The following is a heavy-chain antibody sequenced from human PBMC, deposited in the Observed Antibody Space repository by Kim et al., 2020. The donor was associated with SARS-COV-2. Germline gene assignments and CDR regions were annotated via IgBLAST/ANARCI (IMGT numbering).Heavy chain of an antibody. D-gene: IGHD2-15*01. CDR3: ARDPNIVVVVAATPSGMDV. Sequence: RFTISRDNSKNTLYLQMNSRRAEDTAVYYCARDPNIVVVVAATPSGMDVWGQGTTVTVSS. V-gene: IGHV3-30*07. J-gene: IGHJ6*02.